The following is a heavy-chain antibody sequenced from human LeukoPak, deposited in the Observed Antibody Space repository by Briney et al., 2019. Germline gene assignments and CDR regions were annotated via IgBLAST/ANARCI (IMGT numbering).Heavy chain of an antibody. V-gene: IGHV4-59*01. CDR1: GGSMSSYY. CDR3: TRVGPSLHWNPDY. J-gene: IGHJ4*02. CDR2: ISYNGKT. Sequence: SETLSLTCTVSGGSMSSYYCMWIRQPPGKGLEWIGSISYNGKTNHNPSLKSRVTISVDTSKNQFSLKLSSVTAADTAVYYCTRVGPSLHWNPDYWGQGTLVTVSS. D-gene: IGHD1-1*01.